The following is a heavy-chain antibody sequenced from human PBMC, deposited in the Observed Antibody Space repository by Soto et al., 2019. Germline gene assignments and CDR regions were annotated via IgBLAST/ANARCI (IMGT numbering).Heavy chain of an antibody. CDR2: ISGSGGST. CDR3: ARHKRGLNWFDP. Sequence: LRLSCAASGFTFSSYAMSWVRQAPGKGLEWVSAISGSGGSTYYADSVKGRFTISRDNSKNTLYLQMNSLRAEDTAVYYCARHKRGLNWFDPWGQGTLVTVSS. CDR1: GFTFSSYA. J-gene: IGHJ5*02. V-gene: IGHV3-23*01.